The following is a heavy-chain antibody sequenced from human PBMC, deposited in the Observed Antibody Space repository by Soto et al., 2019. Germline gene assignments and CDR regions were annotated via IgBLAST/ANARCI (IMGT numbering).Heavy chain of an antibody. J-gene: IGHJ4*02. CDR3: ARGSPMGSH. V-gene: IGHV3-7*01. CDR1: GFTFSRYW. Sequence: GGSLRLSCAASGFTFSRYWMSWVRQAPGKGLEWVANIKQDGSEKYYVDSVKGRFTISRDNAKMSLHLQMNILRLEDTAVYYCARGSPMGSHWGQGTQVTVSS. CDR2: IKQDGSEK. D-gene: IGHD1-26*01.